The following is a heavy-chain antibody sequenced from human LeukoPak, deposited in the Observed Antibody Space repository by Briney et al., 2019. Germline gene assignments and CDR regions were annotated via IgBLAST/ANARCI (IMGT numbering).Heavy chain of an antibody. D-gene: IGHD1-26*01. J-gene: IGHJ4*02. CDR1: GGTFSSYA. CDR2: IIPILGIA. CDR3: AREIGIVGATSYFDY. V-gene: IGHV1-69*04. Sequence: PLASVKVSCKASGGTFSSYAISWVRQAPGQGLEWMGRIIPILGIANYAQKFQGRVTITADKSTSTAYMELSSLRSEDTAVYYCAREIGIVGATSYFDYWGQGTLVTVSS.